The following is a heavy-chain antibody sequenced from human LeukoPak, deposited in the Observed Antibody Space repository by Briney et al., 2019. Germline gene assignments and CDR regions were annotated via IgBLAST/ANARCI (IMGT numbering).Heavy chain of an antibody. D-gene: IGHD3-16*02. CDR1: GYTFTSYD. V-gene: IGHV1-8*01. CDR2: MNPNSGNT. CDR3: ARAFGDYIWGSYRIDAFDI. J-gene: IGHJ3*02. Sequence: GASVKVSCKASGYTFTSYDINWVRQATGQGLKWMGWMNPNSGNTGYAQKFQGRVTMTRNTSISTAYMELSSLRSEDTAVYYCARAFGDYIWGSYRIDAFDIWGQGTMVTVSS.